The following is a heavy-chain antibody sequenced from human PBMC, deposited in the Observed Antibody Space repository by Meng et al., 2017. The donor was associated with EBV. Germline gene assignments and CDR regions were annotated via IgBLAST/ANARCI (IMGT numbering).Heavy chain of an antibody. Sequence: VQVVESEAGGKKTGASVTVACKSSEYTFTSFYLRSGQQAPGKGLEWMGISIPAGGNTNYAQKFRGRFTMTRDSSTSTVYMDLSILTAEYTAVYYCVRELVGGTFDYWGQGTLVTVSS. J-gene: IGHJ4*02. V-gene: IGHV1-46*01. D-gene: IGHD1/OR15-1a*01. CDR3: VRELVGGTFDY. CDR1: EYTFTSFY. CDR2: SIPAGGNT.